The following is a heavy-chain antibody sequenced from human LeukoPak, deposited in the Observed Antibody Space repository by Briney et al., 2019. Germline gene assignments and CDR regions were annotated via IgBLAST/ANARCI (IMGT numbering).Heavy chain of an antibody. Sequence: GGSLRLSCAASGFIFSSYSMNWVRQAPGKGLEWLSYISSSGSTIYYADSVKGRFTISRDNAKNSLYLQMNSLRAEDTAVYYCAIGLGAFDIWGQGTMVTVSS. J-gene: IGHJ3*02. V-gene: IGHV3-48*04. CDR3: AIGLGAFDI. CDR2: ISSSGSTI. CDR1: GFIFSSYS. D-gene: IGHD1-26*01.